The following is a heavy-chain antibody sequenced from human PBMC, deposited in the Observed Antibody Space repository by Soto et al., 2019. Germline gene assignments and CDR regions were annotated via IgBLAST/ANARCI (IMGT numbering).Heavy chain of an antibody. CDR2: IDPSDSYT. J-gene: IGHJ6*02. CDR3: ARHQYCSSTGCYIYGMDV. D-gene: IGHD2-2*02. V-gene: IGHV5-10-1*01. CDR1: GYSFTSYW. Sequence: GESLKISCKGSGYSFTSYWISWVRQMPGKGLEWMGRIDPSDSYTNYSPSFQGHVTISADKSISTAYLQWSSLKASDTAMYYCARHQYCSSTGCYIYGMDVWGQGTTVTVSS.